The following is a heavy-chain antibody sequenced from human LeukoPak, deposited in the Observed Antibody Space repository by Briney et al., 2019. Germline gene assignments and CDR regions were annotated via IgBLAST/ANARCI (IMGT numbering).Heavy chain of an antibody. J-gene: IGHJ6*03. CDR2: IYYSGST. CDR3: ARRDYGDPGATGYYYYYMDV. D-gene: IGHD4-17*01. V-gene: IGHV4-59*01. Sequence: SETLSLTFAVSGGSISSYYWSWIRQPPGKGLEWLGYIYYSGSTSYNPSLKSRVTISVDTSKNQFPLKLSSVTAPDTAVYFCARRDYGDPGATGYYYYYMDVWGKGTTVTVSS. CDR1: GGSISSYY.